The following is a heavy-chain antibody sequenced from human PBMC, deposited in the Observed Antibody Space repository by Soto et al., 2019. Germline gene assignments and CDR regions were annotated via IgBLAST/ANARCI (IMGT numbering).Heavy chain of an antibody. CDR1: GYSFASYL. Sequence: XYSLKVSCKCSGYSFASYLIGLVLQMPGKGLEWMGIIYPGDSDTKYSPSFQGQVTISADKSISTAYLQWSSLKASDTAMYYCARNGYYDSSGYYSRYWGQGTLVTVSS. J-gene: IGHJ4*02. CDR2: IYPGDSDT. CDR3: ARNGYYDSSGYYSRY. V-gene: IGHV5-51*01. D-gene: IGHD3-22*01.